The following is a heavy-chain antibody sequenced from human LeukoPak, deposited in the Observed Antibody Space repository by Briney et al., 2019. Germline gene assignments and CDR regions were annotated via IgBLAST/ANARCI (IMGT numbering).Heavy chain of an antibody. CDR2: TNSDGSST. CDR3: ASLFGASWSDAFDI. J-gene: IGHJ3*02. V-gene: IGHV3-74*01. CDR1: GFTFSSYW. D-gene: IGHD6-13*01. Sequence: GGSLRLSCAASGFTFSSYWMHWVRQAPGKGLVWVSRTNSDGSSTSYADSVKGRFTISRDNAKNTLYLQMNSLRAEDTAVYYCASLFGASWSDAFDIWGQGTMVTVSS.